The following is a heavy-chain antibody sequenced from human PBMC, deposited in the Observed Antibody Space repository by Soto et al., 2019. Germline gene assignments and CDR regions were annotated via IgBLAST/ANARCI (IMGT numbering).Heavy chain of an antibody. D-gene: IGHD6-19*01. J-gene: IGHJ5*01. CDR1: GRSVSSGGYY. V-gene: IGHV4-31*03. Sequence: PSETLSLTCTVSGRSVSSGGYYWTWIRQHPGKGLEWIGYIYHIGSPSYNPSLKSRLSMSLDASKNQFSLNLTSVTAADTAIYYCVRDRALDSSGHWFDSWGQGTLVP. CDR2: IYHIGSP. CDR3: VRDRALDSSGHWFDS.